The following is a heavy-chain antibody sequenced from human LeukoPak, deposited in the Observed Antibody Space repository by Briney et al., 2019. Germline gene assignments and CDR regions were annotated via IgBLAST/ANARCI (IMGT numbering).Heavy chain of an antibody. J-gene: IGHJ4*02. CDR1: GYIFTHYW. CDR2: IYPADSDT. Sequence: GESLKISCQVSGYIFTHYWIGWVRQMPGKGLESMGIIYPADSDTTYSPSFQGQVTISADKSISTVYLQWSSLKASDTAMYYCARQSRDGSKTRGYHFDYWGQGTLVTVSS. V-gene: IGHV5-51*01. CDR3: ARQSRDGSKTRGYHFDY. D-gene: IGHD3-10*01.